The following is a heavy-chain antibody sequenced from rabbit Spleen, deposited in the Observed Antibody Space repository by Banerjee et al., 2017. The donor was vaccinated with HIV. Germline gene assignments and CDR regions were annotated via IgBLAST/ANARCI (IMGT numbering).Heavy chain of an antibody. Sequence: QSLEESGGDLVKPGGSLTLTCTASGFSFSKYYYMCWVRQAPGKGLEWIACINTATGKAVYASWAKGRFTISKTSSTTVTLQMTSLTAADRAAYFCARDLVGVIGWNFYLWGPGTLVTVS. CDR1: GFSFSKYYY. CDR2: INTATGKA. D-gene: IGHD1-1*01. CDR3: ARDLVGVIGWNFYL. J-gene: IGHJ4*01. V-gene: IGHV1S40*01.